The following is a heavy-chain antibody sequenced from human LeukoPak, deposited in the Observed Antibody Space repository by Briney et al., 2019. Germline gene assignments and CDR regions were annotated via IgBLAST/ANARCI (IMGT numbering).Heavy chain of an antibody. CDR1: GFTFSSYS. Sequence: PGGSLRLSCAASGFTFSSYSMNWVRQAPGKGLEWVSYISSSSSTIYYADSVKGRFTISRDDSQNTVSLQMNNLRAEDTAVYYCTRTIPPAHWGQGTLVTVSS. CDR2: ISSSSSTI. J-gene: IGHJ4*02. D-gene: IGHD5-24*01. V-gene: IGHV3-48*01. CDR3: TRTIPPAH.